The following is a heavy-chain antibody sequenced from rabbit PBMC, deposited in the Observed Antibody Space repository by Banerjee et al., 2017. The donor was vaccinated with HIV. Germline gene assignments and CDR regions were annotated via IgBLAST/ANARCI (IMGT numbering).Heavy chain of an antibody. CDR2: IGAGSSGET. J-gene: IGHJ4*01. CDR3: ARHTSGDATWTFNL. V-gene: IGHV1S40*01. CDR1: GFSFSSSYY. Sequence: QSLEESGGDLVKPGASLTLTCTASGFSFSSSYYMCWVRQAPGKGLEWSACIGAGSSGETAYASWAKGRFTISKTSSTTVTLQMTSLTAADTATYFCARHTSGDATWTFNLWGQGTLVTVS. D-gene: IGHD1-1*01.